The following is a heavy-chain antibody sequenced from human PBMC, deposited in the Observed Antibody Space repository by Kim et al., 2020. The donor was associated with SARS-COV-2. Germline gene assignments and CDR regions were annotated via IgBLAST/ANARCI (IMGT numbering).Heavy chain of an antibody. CDR2: MNPNSGNT. CDR3: ARGKRVHQWELPPSYYYYGMDV. CDR1: GYTFTSYD. J-gene: IGHJ6*02. D-gene: IGHD1-26*01. Sequence: ASVKVSCKASGYTFTSYDINWVRQATGQGLEWMGWMNPNSGNTGYAQKFQGRVTMTRNTSISTAYMELSSLRSEDTAVYYCARGKRVHQWELPPSYYYYGMDVWGQGTTVTVSS. V-gene: IGHV1-8*01.